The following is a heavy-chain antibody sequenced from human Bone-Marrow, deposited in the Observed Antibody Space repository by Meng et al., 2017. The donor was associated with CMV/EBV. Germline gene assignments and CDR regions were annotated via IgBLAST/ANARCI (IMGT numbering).Heavy chain of an antibody. CDR1: GGSISSSSYY. V-gene: IGHV4-39*07. J-gene: IGHJ5*02. CDR2: IYYSGST. D-gene: IGHD6-13*01. CDR3: ARDRGLIAAAGNLNWFDP. Sequence: SETLSLTCTVSGGSISSSSYYWGWIRQPPGKGLEWIGSIYYSGSTYYNPSLKSRVTISVDTSKNQFSLKLSSVTAADTAVYYCARDRGLIAAAGNLNWFDPWGQGTLVTVSS.